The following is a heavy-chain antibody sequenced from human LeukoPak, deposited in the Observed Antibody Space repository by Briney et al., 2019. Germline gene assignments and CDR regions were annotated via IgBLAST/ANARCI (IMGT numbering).Heavy chain of an antibody. CDR2: IFSGGNT. D-gene: IGHD3-22*01. J-gene: IGHJ3*02. CDR3: ARDAYYDSTGLSAFDI. V-gene: IGHV3-53*01. Sequence: PGGSLRLSCAASGFTVSSNYMSWVRQAPGKGLEWVSLIFSGGNTYYADSVKGRFTISRHNSKNTLYLQMNSLRAEDTAVYYCARDAYYDSTGLSAFDIWGQGTMVTVSS. CDR1: GFTVSSNY.